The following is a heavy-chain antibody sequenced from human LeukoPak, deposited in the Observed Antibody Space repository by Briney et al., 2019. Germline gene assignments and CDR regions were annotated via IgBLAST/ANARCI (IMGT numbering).Heavy chain of an antibody. V-gene: IGHV4-39*07. CDR1: GGSISSSSYY. CDR2: IYYSGST. D-gene: IGHD1-26*01. J-gene: IGHJ6*02. Sequence: SETLSLTCTVSGGSISSSSYYWGWIRQPPGKGLEWIGSIYYSGSTYYNPSLKSRVTISVDTSKNQFSLKLSSVTAADTAVYYCAKEPSGSYHSDHYSYYGMDVWGQGTTATVSS. CDR3: AKEPSGSYHSDHYSYYGMDV.